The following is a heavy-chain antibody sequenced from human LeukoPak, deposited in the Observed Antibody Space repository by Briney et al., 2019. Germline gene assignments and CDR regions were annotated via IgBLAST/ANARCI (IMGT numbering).Heavy chain of an antibody. CDR1: GYTFTTYR. CDR3: ARGEGDTSGLNWFDP. V-gene: IGHV1-46*01. D-gene: IGHD6-19*01. J-gene: IGHJ5*02. Sequence: GASVKVSCKASGYTFTTYRIHWVRQAPGQGLEWMGMISPAGGDTSYSQKFQGRVTMTRDSSTATVYMELSDLRSDDTAVYYCARGEGDTSGLNWFDPWGQGTLVTVSS. CDR2: ISPAGGDT.